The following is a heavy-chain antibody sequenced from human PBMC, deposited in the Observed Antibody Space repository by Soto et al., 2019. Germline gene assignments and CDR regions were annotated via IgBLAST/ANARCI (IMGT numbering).Heavy chain of an antibody. Sequence: EVQLLESGGGLVQPGGSLRLACAAPGFSFSSYAMVWVRQAPGKGLEWVSVISARGGSSYFADSVKGRVTISRDHSKNVLSLSLNILRAEYTATYFCAKGSIYYSASVDHYGQGTLVLGSS. CDR2: ISARGGSS. CDR3: AKGSIYYSASVDH. CDR1: GFSFSSYA. V-gene: IGHV3-23*01. D-gene: IGHD2-15*01. J-gene: IGHJ4*02.